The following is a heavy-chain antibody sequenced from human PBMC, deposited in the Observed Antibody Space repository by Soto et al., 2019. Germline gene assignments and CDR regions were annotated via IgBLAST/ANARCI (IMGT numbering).Heavy chain of an antibody. CDR2: IYSGGNT. CDR3: GSGPSTTWIEN. D-gene: IGHD2-2*01. V-gene: IGHV4-39*01. Sequence: PSETLSLTCTVSGGSITSHHYYWGWIRQPPGKGLEWIGSIYSGGNTYYNPSLRSRLTIFVDTAKNLISLKLSSVTAADSAIYYCGSGPSTTWIENWGLGTQVTVSS. J-gene: IGHJ4*02. CDR1: GGSITSHHYY.